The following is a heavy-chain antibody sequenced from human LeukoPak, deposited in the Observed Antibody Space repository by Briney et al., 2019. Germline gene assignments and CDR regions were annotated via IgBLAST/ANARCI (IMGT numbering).Heavy chain of an antibody. CDR3: AKDTGYYYDSSNYWV. CDR1: GFTFSNYG. Sequence: AGGSLRLSCAASGFTFSNYGLSWVRQAPGKGLVWVSRINSDGSSTSYADSVKGRFTISRDNSKNTLYLQMNSLRAEDTALYYCAKDTGYYYDSSNYWVWGQGTLVTVSS. V-gene: IGHV3-74*01. CDR2: INSDGSST. D-gene: IGHD3-22*01. J-gene: IGHJ4*02.